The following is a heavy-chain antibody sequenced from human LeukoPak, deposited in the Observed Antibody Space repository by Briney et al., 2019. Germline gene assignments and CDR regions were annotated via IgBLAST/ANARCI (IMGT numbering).Heavy chain of an antibody. CDR2: IYYSGST. D-gene: IGHD6-13*01. CDR3: ARGSSWYYFDY. Sequence: SETLTLTCTASGCTISSYYWSWIRQPPGKGLEWIGDIYYSGSTNYTPSLKSRVTISVDTSNNQFSLKLSSVTAADTAVYYCARGSSWYYFDYWGQGTLVTVSS. J-gene: IGHJ4*02. CDR1: GCTISSYY. V-gene: IGHV4-59*01.